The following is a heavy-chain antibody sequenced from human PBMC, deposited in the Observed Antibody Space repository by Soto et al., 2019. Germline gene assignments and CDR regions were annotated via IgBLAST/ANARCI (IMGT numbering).Heavy chain of an antibody. V-gene: IGHV1-18*01. CDR1: GNTFASHG. Sequence: ASVKVSCKASGNTFASHGFSWVRQAPGQGLEWMGWISGFNGQTNYALKFQGRVTLTTDTSTSTAYMELRSLRSDDTAAYFCARVDPRGVAVVRDYWGQGTLVTAPQ. CDR2: ISGFNGQT. CDR3: ARVDPRGVAVVRDY. D-gene: IGHD3-10*01. J-gene: IGHJ4*02.